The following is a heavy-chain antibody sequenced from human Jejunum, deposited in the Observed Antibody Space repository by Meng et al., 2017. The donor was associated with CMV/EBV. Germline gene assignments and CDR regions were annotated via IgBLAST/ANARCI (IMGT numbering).Heavy chain of an antibody. D-gene: IGHD1-14*01. Sequence: QVQLQESGPGLVKPSQTLSLTCGVSGDSISSGDSYWSWIRQPPGKGLEWIGYIYESGSTSYNPSLERRVTISVDTSKNQFSLKVMSVTAADTAVYYCAREGTNSYYFDYWGQGTLVTVSS. J-gene: IGHJ4*02. V-gene: IGHV4-30-4*01. CDR1: GDSISSGDSY. CDR2: IYESGST. CDR3: AREGTNSYYFDY.